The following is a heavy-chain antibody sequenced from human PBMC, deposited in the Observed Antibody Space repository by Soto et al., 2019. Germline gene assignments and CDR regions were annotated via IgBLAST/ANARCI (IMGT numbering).Heavy chain of an antibody. J-gene: IGHJ4*02. CDR3: ARGPPHDYSNHFDY. CDR1: GGSFSGYY. Sequence: QVQLQQWGAGLLKPSETLSLTCAVYGGSFSGYYWSWIRQPPGKGLEWIGEINHSGSTNYNPSLKSRVTISVDTSKNQCSLKLSSVTAADTAVYYCARGPPHDYSNHFDYWGQGTLVTVSS. D-gene: IGHD4-4*01. CDR2: INHSGST. V-gene: IGHV4-34*01.